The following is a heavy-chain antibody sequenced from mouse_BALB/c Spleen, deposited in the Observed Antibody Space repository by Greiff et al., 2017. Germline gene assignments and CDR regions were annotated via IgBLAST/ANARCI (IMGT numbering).Heavy chain of an antibody. J-gene: IGHJ1*01. CDR2: ISSGGST. CDR3: ARGDTTAWYFDV. CDR1: GFTFSSYA. V-gene: IGHV5-6-5*01. D-gene: IGHD1-2*01. Sequence: EVKVEESGGGLVKPGGSLKLSCAASGFTFSSYAMSWVRQTPEKRLEWVASISSGGSTYYPDSVKGRFTISRDNARNILYLQMSSLRSEDTAMYYCARGDTTAWYFDVWGAGTTVTVSS.